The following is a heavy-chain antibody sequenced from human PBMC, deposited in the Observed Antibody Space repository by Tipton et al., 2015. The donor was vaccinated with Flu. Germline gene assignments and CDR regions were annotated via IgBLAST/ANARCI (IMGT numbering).Heavy chain of an antibody. CDR3: ARDHPPSITVLGEITDYFGMDV. CDR2: LSDSGSTI. V-gene: IGHV3-11*01. D-gene: IGHD3-3*01. CDR1: GFTFSDYY. Sequence: QLVQSGGGLVQPGGSLRLSCAASGFTFSDYYMSWIRQVPGKGLEWLSHLSDSGSTINYADSVKGRFTISRDNAKNSLYLQMNSLRAEDTAVYYCARDHPPSITVLGEITDYFGMDVWGQGTTVTVSS. J-gene: IGHJ6*02.